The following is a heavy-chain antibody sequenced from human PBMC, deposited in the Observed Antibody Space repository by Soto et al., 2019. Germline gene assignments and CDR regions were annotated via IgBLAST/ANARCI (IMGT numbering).Heavy chain of an antibody. CDR2: ISGSGGST. CDR3: EKDRGGYSSGLYWYFDL. Sequence: EVQLLESGGGLVQPGGSLRLSCAASGFTFSSYAMSWVRQAPGKGLEWVSAISGSGGSTYYADSVKGRFTISRDNSKNTLYLQMNSLRAEDTAVYYCEKDRGGYSSGLYWYFDLWGRGTLVTVSS. D-gene: IGHD6-19*01. V-gene: IGHV3-23*01. CDR1: GFTFSSYA. J-gene: IGHJ2*01.